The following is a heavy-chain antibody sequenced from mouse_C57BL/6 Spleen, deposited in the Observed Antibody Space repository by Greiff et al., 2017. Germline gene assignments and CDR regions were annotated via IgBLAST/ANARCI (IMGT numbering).Heavy chain of an antibody. CDR3: ARWTTTVVADY. V-gene: IGHV1-42*01. Sequence: EVQLQQSGPELVKPGASVKISCKASGYSFTGYYMNWVKQSPEKSLEWIGEINPSTGGTTYNQKFKAKATLTVDQSSSTAYMQLKSLTSEDSAVYYCARWTTTVVADYWGQGTTRTVSS. D-gene: IGHD1-1*01. CDR2: INPSTGGT. CDR1: GYSFTGYY. J-gene: IGHJ2*01.